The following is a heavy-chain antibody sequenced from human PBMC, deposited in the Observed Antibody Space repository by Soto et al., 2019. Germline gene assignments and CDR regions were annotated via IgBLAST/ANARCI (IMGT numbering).Heavy chain of an antibody. J-gene: IGHJ5*01. CDR2: ISYSGST. CDR1: GDSITTVGYY. Sequence: QVQLQESGPGLVKPSQTLSLTCTVSGDSITTVGYYWTWIRQHPGKGLEWIGFISYSGSTYYSSSLKGRVARSAAPSKNQISLKLNAVTAADTAVYYCTRGNSGGQGTLVTFS. D-gene: IGHD3-10*01. CDR3: TRGNS. V-gene: IGHV4-31*03.